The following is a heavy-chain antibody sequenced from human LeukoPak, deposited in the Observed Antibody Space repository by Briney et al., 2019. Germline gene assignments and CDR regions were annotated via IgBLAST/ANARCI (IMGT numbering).Heavy chain of an antibody. CDR3: ARDLHFQH. CDR2: IYYSGST. V-gene: IGHV4-59*01. Sequence: KSSETLSLTCTVSGGSISSYYWSWIRQPPGKGLEWIGYIYYSGSTNYNPSLKSRVTISVDTSKNQFSLKLSSVTAADTAVYYCARDLHFQHWGRGTLVTVSS. J-gene: IGHJ1*01. CDR1: GGSISSYY.